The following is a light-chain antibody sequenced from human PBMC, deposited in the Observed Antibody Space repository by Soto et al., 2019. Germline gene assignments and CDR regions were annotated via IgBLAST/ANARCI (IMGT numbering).Light chain of an antibody. J-gene: IGKJ2*01. CDR2: AAS. CDR1: QTISTY. CDR3: QQSHGIPYT. Sequence: DVQMTQSPSSLAASVGDRVTITCRASQTISTYLNWYQQEPGKAPKLLIYAASSLQSGVPSRFSGSGSGTDFTLTISSLQPEDCAAYYCQQSHGIPYTFGQGTKLEIK. V-gene: IGKV1-39*01.